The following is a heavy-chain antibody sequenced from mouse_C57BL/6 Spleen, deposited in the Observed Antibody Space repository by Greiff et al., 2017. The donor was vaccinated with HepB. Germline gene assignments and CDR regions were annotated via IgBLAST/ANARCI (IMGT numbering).Heavy chain of an antibody. J-gene: IGHJ4*01. D-gene: IGHD3-1*01. CDR1: GYTFTSYW. CDR3: ARWGYDYDAMDY. V-gene: IGHV1-61*01. Sequence: QVQLQQPGAELVRPGSSVKLSCKASGYTFTSYWMDWVKQRPGQGLEWIGNIYPSDSETHYNQKFKDKATLTVDKSSSTAYMQLSSLTSEDSAVYYCARWGYDYDAMDYWGQGTSVTVSS. CDR2: IYPSDSET.